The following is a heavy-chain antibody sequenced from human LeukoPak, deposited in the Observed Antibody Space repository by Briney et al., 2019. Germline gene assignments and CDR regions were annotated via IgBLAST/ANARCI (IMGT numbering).Heavy chain of an antibody. V-gene: IGHV3-23*01. CDR3: AKHRIAAAGTVDY. Sequence: GGSLRLSCAATGLTFSSYAMTWVRQAPGKGLEWVSGISGSGDTTYYADSVKGRFTISRDNSKNTLYLQMNSLRAEDTAIYYCAKHRIAAAGTVDYWGQGTLVTVSS. CDR1: GLTFSSYA. D-gene: IGHD6-13*01. CDR2: ISGSGDTT. J-gene: IGHJ4*02.